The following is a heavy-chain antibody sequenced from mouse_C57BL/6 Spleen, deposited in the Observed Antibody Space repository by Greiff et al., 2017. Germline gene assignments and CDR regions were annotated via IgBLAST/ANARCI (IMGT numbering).Heavy chain of an antibody. J-gene: IGHJ2*01. CDR3: ANLVKGNY. CDR2: ISDGGSYT. Sequence: EVKLMESGGGLVKPGGSLKLSCAASGFTFSSYAMSWVRQTPEKRLEWVATISDGGSYTYYPDNVKRRFTISRDNAKNNLYLQMSHLKSEDTAMYYCANLVKGNYWGQGTTLTVSS. V-gene: IGHV5-4*03. CDR1: GFTFSSYA.